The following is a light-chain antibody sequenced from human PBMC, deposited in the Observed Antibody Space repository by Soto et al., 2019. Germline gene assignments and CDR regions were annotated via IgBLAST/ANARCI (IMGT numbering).Light chain of an antibody. J-gene: IGKJ1*01. CDR2: GAS. CDR3: QQYDTSPPT. Sequence: EIGVTQSPGTLSLSPGERATLSCKARQRVSSNFLAWYQRKPGQAPRLLIYGASYKATDIPYRFSGSGSGTGFSLTITCLEPEDFAVYYCQQYDTSPPTFGQGTKVEI. V-gene: IGKV3-20*01. CDR1: QRVSSNF.